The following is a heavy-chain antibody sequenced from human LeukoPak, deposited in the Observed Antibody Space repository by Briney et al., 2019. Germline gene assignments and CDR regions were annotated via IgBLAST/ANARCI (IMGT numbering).Heavy chain of an antibody. CDR2: ISRSGATT. V-gene: IGHV3-23*01. Sequence: GGSLRLSCAASGFTFNNYAMDWVRQAPGKGLEWVSLISRSGATTYYADSVKGRFTISRDDSRNTLYLQMTSLRAEDTAVYYCARDPGDRWFFDLWGRGTLVTVSS. CDR3: ARDPGDRWFFDL. J-gene: IGHJ2*01. CDR1: GFTFNNYA. D-gene: IGHD7-27*01.